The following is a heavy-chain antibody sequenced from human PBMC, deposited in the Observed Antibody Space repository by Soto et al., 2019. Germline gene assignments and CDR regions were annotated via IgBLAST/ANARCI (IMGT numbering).Heavy chain of an antibody. CDR1: GASITTGNYY. CDR2: IYYSGST. D-gene: IGHD3-22*01. Sequence: PSETLSLTCTVSGASITTGNYYWSWIRQPPGKGLEWIGYIYYSGSTNYNPSLKSRVTISVDTSKNQFSLKLSSVTAADTAVYYCARGLISGYYLYDAFDIWGQGTMVTVSS. V-gene: IGHV4-61*01. J-gene: IGHJ3*02. CDR3: ARGLISGYYLYDAFDI.